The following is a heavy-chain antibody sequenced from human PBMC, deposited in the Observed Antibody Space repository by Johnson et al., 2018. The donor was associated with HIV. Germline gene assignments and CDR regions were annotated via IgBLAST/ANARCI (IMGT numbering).Heavy chain of an antibody. V-gene: IGHV3-30*04. CDR1: GFAFSSYA. Sequence: QVQLVESGGGVVQPGTSLRLSCTASGFAFSSYALLWVRQAPGKGLEWVAVISYDGRDAYYADSVKGRFTSSRDNSKNTLYLQMNSLRAEDTAVYYCARGEGGTYLPDAFDIWGQGTMVTVSS. J-gene: IGHJ3*02. D-gene: IGHD1-26*01. CDR2: ISYDGRDA. CDR3: ARGEGGTYLPDAFDI.